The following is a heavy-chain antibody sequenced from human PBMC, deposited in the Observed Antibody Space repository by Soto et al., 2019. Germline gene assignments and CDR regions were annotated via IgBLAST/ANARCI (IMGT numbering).Heavy chain of an antibody. CDR3: AHSLTHLGYCSSTSCYTDHTYFDY. V-gene: IGHV2-5*01. Sequence: QITLKESGPTLVKPTQTLTLTCTFSGFSLSTSGVGVGWIRQPPGKALEWLALIYWNDDKRYSPSLKSRLTITKDTSKNQVVLTMTNMDPVDTATYYCAHSLTHLGYCSSTSCYTDHTYFDYWGQGTLVTVSS. J-gene: IGHJ4*02. CDR1: GFSLSTSGVG. D-gene: IGHD2-2*02. CDR2: IYWNDDK.